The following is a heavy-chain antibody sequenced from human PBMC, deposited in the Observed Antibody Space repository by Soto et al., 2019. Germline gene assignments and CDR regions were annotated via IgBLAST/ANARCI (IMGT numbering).Heavy chain of an antibody. CDR1: GFSVSNNY. CDR3: VRDLNV. CDR2: FYNDNT. J-gene: IGHJ6*02. Sequence: PGGSLRLSCAASGFSVSNNYISWVRQAPGKGLEWVSLFYNDNTYYKDSVKGRFTISRDNSKNTLYVQMNSLRAEDTAVYYCVRDLNVWGQGTTVTVSS. V-gene: IGHV3-53*01.